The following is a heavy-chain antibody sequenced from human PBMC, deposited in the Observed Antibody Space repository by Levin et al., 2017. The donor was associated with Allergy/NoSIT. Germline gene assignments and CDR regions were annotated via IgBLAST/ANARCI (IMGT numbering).Heavy chain of an antibody. CDR2: IYSGGST. V-gene: IGHV3-53*01. Sequence: GESLKISCAASGFTVSSNYMSWVRQAPGKGLEWVSVIYSGGSTYYADSVKGRFTISRDNSKNTLYLQMNSLRAEDTAVYYCARDSYSSSWSYYYGMDVWGQGTTVTVSS. J-gene: IGHJ6*02. D-gene: IGHD6-13*01. CDR1: GFTVSSNY. CDR3: ARDSYSSSWSYYYGMDV.